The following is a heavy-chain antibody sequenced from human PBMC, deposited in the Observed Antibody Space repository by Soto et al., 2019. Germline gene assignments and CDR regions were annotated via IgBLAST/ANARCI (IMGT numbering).Heavy chain of an antibody. CDR1: GASISSYY. V-gene: IGHV4-34*01. CDR2: INHTGGT. J-gene: IGHJ5*02. CDR3: ATRITVFGLLIPPFDP. Sequence: PSETLSLTCTVSGASISSYYWNWIRQPPGKGLEWIGEINHTGGTHYNPSLKSRVTMSVDTSKNQFSLRLSSVTAADTAIYYCATRITVFGLLIPPFDPWGQGTQVTVSS. D-gene: IGHD3-3*01.